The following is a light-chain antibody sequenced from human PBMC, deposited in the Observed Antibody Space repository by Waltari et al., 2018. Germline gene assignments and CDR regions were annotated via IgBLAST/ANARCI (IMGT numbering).Light chain of an antibody. Sequence: DIVLTQSPGTLSLSPGERATLSCRASQSVRETLAWYQQKPGQPPRLLIYAASIRATGIPDRFSGSGSGTDFTLTINRLEPEDFAVYYCQHYVRLPVTFGQGTKVEIK. CDR1: QSVRET. CDR3: QHYVRLPVT. V-gene: IGKV3-20*01. J-gene: IGKJ1*01. CDR2: AAS.